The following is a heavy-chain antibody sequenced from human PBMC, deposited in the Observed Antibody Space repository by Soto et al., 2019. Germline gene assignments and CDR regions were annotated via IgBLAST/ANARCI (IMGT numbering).Heavy chain of an antibody. D-gene: IGHD1-26*01. CDR3: ARAQPQAGSYTYYFDY. J-gene: IGHJ4*02. Sequence: QVQLVQSGAEVKKPGASVKVSCKASGYTFTSYGISWVRQAPGQGLEWMGWISAYNGNTNYAQKLQGRVTMTTDTSTSTAYMELRSLKSDATAVYYCARAQPQAGSYTYYFDYWGQGTLVTVSS. CDR2: ISAYNGNT. V-gene: IGHV1-18*01. CDR1: GYTFTSYG.